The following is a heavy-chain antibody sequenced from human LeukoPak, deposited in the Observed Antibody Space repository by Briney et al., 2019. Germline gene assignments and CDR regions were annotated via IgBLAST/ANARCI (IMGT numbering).Heavy chain of an antibody. V-gene: IGHV4-59*01. Sequence: SETLSLTCTVSGGSISSYYWSWIRQPPGKGLEWIGYIYYSGSTNYNPSLKSRVTISVDTSKNQFSLKLSSVTAADTAVYYCASMCYDFWSGYYNGWFDPWGQGTLVTVSS. D-gene: IGHD3-3*01. CDR3: ASMCYDFWSGYYNGWFDP. CDR1: GGSISSYY. J-gene: IGHJ5*02. CDR2: IYYSGST.